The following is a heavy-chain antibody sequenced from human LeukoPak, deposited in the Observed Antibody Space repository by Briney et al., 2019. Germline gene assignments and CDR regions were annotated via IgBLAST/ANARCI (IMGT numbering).Heavy chain of an antibody. V-gene: IGHV3-30*02. CDR3: ATRAYGSGSYYSPGYYYYYMDV. Sequence: PGGSLRLSCVVPGFTFSSYGMHWVRQAPGKGLEWVAFIQYDGSNKYYVDSVKGRFTISRDNSRDTQYLQMNSLRAEDTAVYYCATRAYGSGSYYSPGYYYYYMDVWGKGTTVTVSS. CDR2: IQYDGSNK. J-gene: IGHJ6*03. D-gene: IGHD3-10*01. CDR1: GFTFSSYG.